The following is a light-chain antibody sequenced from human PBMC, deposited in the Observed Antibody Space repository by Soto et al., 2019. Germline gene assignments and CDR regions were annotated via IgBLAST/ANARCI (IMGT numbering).Light chain of an antibody. J-gene: IGKJ5*01. CDR3: QQSYSPSTT. CDR1: QSISSY. Sequence: SQMTHSPSSLSASLGDRVTITCRASQSISSYLNWYHQKPGKAPKLLIYAASSLQSGVPSRFSGSGSGTEFTLTISSLQPQDFATYYCQQSYSPSTTFGQGTRLE. CDR2: AAS. V-gene: IGKV1-39*01.